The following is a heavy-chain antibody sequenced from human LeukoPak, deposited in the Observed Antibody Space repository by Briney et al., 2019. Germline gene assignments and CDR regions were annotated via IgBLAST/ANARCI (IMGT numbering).Heavy chain of an antibody. V-gene: IGHV4-59*11. D-gene: IGHD3-10*01. J-gene: IGHJ4*02. Sequence: ETLSLTCIVSDGSISSHYWSWIRQPPGKGLEWIGDISYSGSTNYNPSLKSRVTISLDTSKNQFSLKLSSVTAADTAVYYCARGDTMVRGVVDYWGQGTLVTVSS. CDR2: ISYSGST. CDR1: DGSISSHY. CDR3: ARGDTMVRGVVDY.